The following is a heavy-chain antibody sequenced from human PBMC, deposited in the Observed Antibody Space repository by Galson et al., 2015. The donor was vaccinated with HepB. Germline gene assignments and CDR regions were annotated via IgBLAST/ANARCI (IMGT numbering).Heavy chain of an antibody. J-gene: IGHJ4*02. Sequence: SLRLSCAASGFTFDDYAMSWVRQVPGKGLEWVSGINWNGGSTGYADSVKGRFTISRDNAKNSLYLQVNSLRAEDTALYFCARDPVIASSSWYYFDYWGQGTLVTVPS. CDR2: INWNGGST. V-gene: IGHV3-20*04. D-gene: IGHD6-13*01. CDR3: ARDPVIASSSWYYFDY. CDR1: GFTFDDYA.